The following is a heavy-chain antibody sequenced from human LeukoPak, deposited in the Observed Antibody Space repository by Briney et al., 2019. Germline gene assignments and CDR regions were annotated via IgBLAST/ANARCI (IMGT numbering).Heavy chain of an antibody. J-gene: IGHJ4*02. CDR3: ARNIYYDASGCYPRHFDF. V-gene: IGHV4-39*07. Sequence: SQTLSLTCNVSGGSINSISYYWGWIRQPPGKGLEWIGSIYYSRSIYYSPSLKSRVTISVDTSKNQFSLKVTSVTAADTAVYYCARNIYYDASGCYPRHFDFWGQGTLVTVSS. CDR1: GGSINSISYY. D-gene: IGHD3-22*01. CDR2: IYYSRSI.